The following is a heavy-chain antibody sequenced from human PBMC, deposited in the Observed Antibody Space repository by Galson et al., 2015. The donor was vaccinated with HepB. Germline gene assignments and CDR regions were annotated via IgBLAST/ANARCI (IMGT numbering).Heavy chain of an antibody. CDR1: GYTFSNYD. CDR2: ISAYNGNA. Sequence: SVKVSCKASGYTFSNYDIIWVRRAPGQGLEWMGWISAYNGNANYAQKVQGRVTMTTDKPTSTAYMELRSLRSDDRAVYYCARMIRGGAPYFDYWGQGTLVTVSS. V-gene: IGHV1-18*01. J-gene: IGHJ4*02. D-gene: IGHD3-22*01. CDR3: ARMIRGGAPYFDY.